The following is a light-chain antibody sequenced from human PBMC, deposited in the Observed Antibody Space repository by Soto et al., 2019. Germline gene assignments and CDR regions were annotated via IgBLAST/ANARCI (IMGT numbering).Light chain of an antibody. CDR2: AAS. J-gene: IGKJ1*01. CDR1: QTISSTY. CDR3: QQYGSSPKT. Sequence: EIVLTPSPGTLSLSPGDRATLSCRASQTISSTYLAWYQPKPGQAPRLLIYAASTRATGIPDRFSGSGSGTDFTLTISRLEPEDFAVYYCQQYGSSPKTFGQGTKVDIK. V-gene: IGKV3-20*01.